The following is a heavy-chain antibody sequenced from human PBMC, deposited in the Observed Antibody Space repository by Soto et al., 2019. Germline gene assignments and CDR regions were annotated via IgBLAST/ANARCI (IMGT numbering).Heavy chain of an antibody. CDR2: IIPIFGTA. CDR1: GCTFSSYA. V-gene: IGHV1-69*13. Sequence: GASVKVSCKASGCTFSSYAISCVRQAPGQVLEWMGGIIPIFGTANYAQKFQGRVTITADESTSTAYMELSSLRSEDTAVYYCARADFWSGYYTGAYYYGMDVWGQGTTVTVSS. D-gene: IGHD3-3*01. J-gene: IGHJ6*02. CDR3: ARADFWSGYYTGAYYYGMDV.